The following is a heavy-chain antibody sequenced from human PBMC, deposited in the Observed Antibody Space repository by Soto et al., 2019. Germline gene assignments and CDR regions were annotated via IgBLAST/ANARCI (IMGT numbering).Heavy chain of an antibody. CDR2: IYYSGST. D-gene: IGHD3-9*01. V-gene: IGHV4-39*01. CDR1: GGSISSSSYY. CDR3: ARQNYDILTGYYGQFYNWFDP. Sequence: SETLSLTCTVSGGSISSSSYYWGWIRQPPGKGLEWIGSIYYSGSTYYNPSLKSRVTISVDTSKNQFSLKLSSVTAADTAVYYCARQNYDILTGYYGQFYNWFDPWGQGTLVTVSS. J-gene: IGHJ5*02.